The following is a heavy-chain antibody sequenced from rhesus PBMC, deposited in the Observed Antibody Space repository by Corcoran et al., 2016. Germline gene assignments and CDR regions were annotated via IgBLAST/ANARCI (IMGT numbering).Heavy chain of an antibody. CDR3: ARKSAPGVGYFDY. V-gene: IGHV4S12*01. CDR2: IYSNSEST. D-gene: IGHD2-39*01. CDR1: GGSISSGSYY. J-gene: IGHJ4*01. Sequence: QVQLQESGPGVVTPSETLSLTCAVSGGSISSGSYYWSWLRQPPGQGLEWIGGIYSNSESTNDNPSLKSRVTISKDTSKNQFSLKLSSVTAADTAVYYCARKSAPGVGYFDYWGQGVLVTVSS.